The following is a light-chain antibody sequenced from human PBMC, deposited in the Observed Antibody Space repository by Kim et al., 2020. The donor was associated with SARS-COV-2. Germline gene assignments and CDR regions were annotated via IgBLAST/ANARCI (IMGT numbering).Light chain of an antibody. CDR3: QQYNNWLG. CDR1: QSVSSN. Sequence: SVSPGERATLSGRASQSVSSNLAWYQQKPGQAPRLLIYGASTRATGIPARFSGSGSGTEFTLTISSLQSEDFAVYYCQQYNNWLGFGQGTKVDIK. J-gene: IGKJ1*01. V-gene: IGKV3-15*01. CDR2: GAS.